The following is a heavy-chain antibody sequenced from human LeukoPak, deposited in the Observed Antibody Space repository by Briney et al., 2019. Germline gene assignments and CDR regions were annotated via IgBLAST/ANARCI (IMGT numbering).Heavy chain of an antibody. V-gene: IGHV4-34*01. CDR1: GGSFSGYY. D-gene: IGHD3-10*01. Sequence: SETLSLTCAVYGGSFSGYYWSWIRQPPGKGLEWIGEINHSGSTNYNPSLKSRVTISVDTSKNQFSLKLSSVTAADTAVYYCAREISMVRGPPAYWGQGTLVTVSS. J-gene: IGHJ4*02. CDR2: INHSGST. CDR3: AREISMVRGPPAY.